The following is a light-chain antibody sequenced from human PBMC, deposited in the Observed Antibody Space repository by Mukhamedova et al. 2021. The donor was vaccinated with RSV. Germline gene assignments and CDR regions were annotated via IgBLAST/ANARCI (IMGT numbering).Light chain of an antibody. J-gene: IGKJ2*01. CDR3: QQFYTSSPYT. CDR2: KAS. V-gene: IGKV1-5*03. Sequence: WYQRRVHGKTLKVLMYKASILESGVPSRFSGTGSGTEFTLTISSLQPDDSATYYCQQFYTSSPYTFGQGTKLEVK.